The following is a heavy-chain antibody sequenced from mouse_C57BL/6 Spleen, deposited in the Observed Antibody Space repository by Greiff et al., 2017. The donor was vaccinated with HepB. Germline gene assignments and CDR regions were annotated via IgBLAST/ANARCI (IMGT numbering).Heavy chain of an antibody. D-gene: IGHD2-3*01. CDR2: ISSGGDYI. J-gene: IGHJ3*01. V-gene: IGHV5-9-1*02. Sequence: EVMLVESGEGLVKPGGSLKLSCAASGFTFSSYAMSWVRQTPEQRLEWVAYISSGGDYIYYADTVKGRFTIARDNARNTLYLQMSSLKSEDTAMYYCTRDGGNDGYYVVADWGQGTLVTVSA. CDR3: TRDGGNDGYYVVAD. CDR1: GFTFSSYA.